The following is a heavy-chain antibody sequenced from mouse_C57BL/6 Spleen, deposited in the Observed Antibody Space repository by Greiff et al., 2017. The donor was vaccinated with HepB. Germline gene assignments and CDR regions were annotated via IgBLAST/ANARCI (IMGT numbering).Heavy chain of an antibody. D-gene: IGHD2-4*01. V-gene: IGHV1-5*01. Sequence: VQLKQSGTVLARPGASVKMSCKTSGYTFTSYWMHWVKQRPGQGLEWIGAIYPGNSDTSYNQTFKGKAKLTAVTSASTAYMELSSLTNEDSAVYYCTNFYYDYDVFAYWGQGTLVTVSA. CDR3: TNFYYDYDVFAY. CDR2: IYPGNSDT. CDR1: GYTFTSYW. J-gene: IGHJ3*01.